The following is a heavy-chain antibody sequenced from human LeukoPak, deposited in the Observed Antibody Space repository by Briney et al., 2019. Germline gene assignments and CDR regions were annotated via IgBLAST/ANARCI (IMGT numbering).Heavy chain of an antibody. Sequence: GGSLRLSCAASGCTFSSYAMSWVRQAPGKGLEWVSAITGGGSGIYYADSMKSRFTISRDNSKNTLYLQINSLRAEDTAVYYCAKWGDYDVLTGYYDPDYWGQGTLVTVSS. D-gene: IGHD3-9*01. V-gene: IGHV3-23*01. J-gene: IGHJ4*02. CDR1: GCTFSSYA. CDR3: AKWGDYDVLTGYYDPDY. CDR2: ITGGGSGI.